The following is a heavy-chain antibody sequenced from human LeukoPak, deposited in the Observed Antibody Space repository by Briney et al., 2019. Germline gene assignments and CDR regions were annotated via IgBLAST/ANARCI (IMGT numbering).Heavy chain of an antibody. V-gene: IGHV4-61*02. CDR3: ARVTTGGYYNC. J-gene: IGHJ4*02. D-gene: IGHD3-22*01. CDR2: IYTSGST. Sequence: SQTLSLTCTDSGASISSGSYYWSWIRQPAGKGLEWIGRIYTSGSTNYNPSLKSRVTISVDTSKNQFSLKLTSVTAADTAVYYCARVTTGGYYNCWGQGTLVTVSS. CDR1: GASISSGSYY.